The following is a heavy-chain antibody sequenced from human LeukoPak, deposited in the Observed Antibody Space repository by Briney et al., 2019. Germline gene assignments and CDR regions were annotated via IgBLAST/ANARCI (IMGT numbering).Heavy chain of an antibody. J-gene: IGHJ3*02. D-gene: IGHD3-22*01. CDR1: GFNFNNYA. V-gene: IGHV3-64D*08. CDR2: ISSNGGST. Sequence: AGGSLRLSCSASGFNFNNYAMNCVRQAPGKGLEYVSAISSNGGSTYYADSVKGRCTISRDNSKNTLYLQMSSLRAEDTDVYYCGLAAYYYDSSGSDDAFDIWGQGTMVIVSS. CDR3: GLAAYYYDSSGSDDAFDI.